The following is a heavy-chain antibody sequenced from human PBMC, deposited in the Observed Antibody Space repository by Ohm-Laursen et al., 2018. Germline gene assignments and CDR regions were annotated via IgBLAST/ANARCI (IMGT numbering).Heavy chain of an antibody. CDR1: GFTFSSYS. J-gene: IGHJ4*02. V-gene: IGHV3-48*02. D-gene: IGHD1-14*01. Sequence: GSLRLSCTASGFTFSSYSMNWVRQAPGKGLEWVSYISSSSSTIYYADSVKGRFTISRDNAKNSLYLQMDSLRDDDTGLYYCAKARGTFLTRPLDSWGQGTLVTVSS. CDR3: AKARGTFLTRPLDS. CDR2: ISSSSSTI.